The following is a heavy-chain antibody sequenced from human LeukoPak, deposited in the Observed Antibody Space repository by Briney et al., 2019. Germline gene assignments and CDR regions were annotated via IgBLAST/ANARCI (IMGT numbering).Heavy chain of an antibody. CDR1: GFTFSSYA. CDR3: ARGDSSTLGLSRALDL. D-gene: IGHD6-13*01. Sequence: GRSLRLSCAASGFTFSSYAMHWVRQAPGKGLEWVAVISYDGSNKYNADSVKGRFTISRDNSKNTLHLQMNSLRVEDTAVYYCARGDSSTLGLSRALDLWGQGTVVTVSS. J-gene: IGHJ3*01. V-gene: IGHV3-30-3*01. CDR2: ISYDGSNK.